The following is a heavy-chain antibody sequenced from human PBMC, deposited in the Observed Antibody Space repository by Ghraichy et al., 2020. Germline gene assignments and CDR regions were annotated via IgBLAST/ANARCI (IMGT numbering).Heavy chain of an antibody. V-gene: IGHV1-2*02. D-gene: IGHD5-12*01. J-gene: IGHJ4*02. CDR3: ARDSEWLRFRGEGVEGLDY. CDR2: INPNSGGT. CDR1: GYTFTAYY. Sequence: ASVKVSCKTSGYTFTAYYMHWVRQAPGQGLEWMGCINPNSGGTDFAQKFQGRVTMTRDTSISTAYMELSGLKSDDTAVYYCARDSEWLRFRGEGVEGLDYWGQGTLVIVSS.